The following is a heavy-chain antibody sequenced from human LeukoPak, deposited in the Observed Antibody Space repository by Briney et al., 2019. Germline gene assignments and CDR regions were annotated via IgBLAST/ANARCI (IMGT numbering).Heavy chain of an antibody. D-gene: IGHD3-16*01. Sequence: SGGSLRHSSAASGFTFSRSSMTRVRQAPGKGLEWVSDISGSGVNTNYADSVRGRLTISRDNSKNALYLQMNSLRAEDTAVYYCVKTFGDRFRESWGQGTLVTVSS. CDR2: ISGSGVNT. V-gene: IGHV3-23*01. CDR3: VKTFGDRFRES. J-gene: IGHJ5*02. CDR1: GFTFSRSS.